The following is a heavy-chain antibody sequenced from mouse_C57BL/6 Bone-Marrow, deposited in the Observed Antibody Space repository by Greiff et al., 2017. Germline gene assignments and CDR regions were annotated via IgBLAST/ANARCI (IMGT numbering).Heavy chain of an antibody. CDR2: ISNLAYSI. CDR1: GFTFSDYG. Sequence: EVQRVESGGGLVQPGGSLKLSCAASGFTFSDYGMAWVRQAPRKGPEWVAFISNLAYSIYYADTVTGRFTISRENAKNTLYLEMSSLRSEDTAMYYCARHGDYDYDYFDDWGQGTTLTVAS. V-gene: IGHV5-15*01. J-gene: IGHJ2*01. CDR3: ARHGDYDYDYFDD. D-gene: IGHD2-4*01.